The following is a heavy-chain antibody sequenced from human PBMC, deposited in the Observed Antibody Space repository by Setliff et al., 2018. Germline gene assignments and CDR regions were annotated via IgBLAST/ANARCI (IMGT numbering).Heavy chain of an antibody. CDR3: ARSSAPSVVLAADFDY. CDR1: GFMFSTYG. J-gene: IGHJ4*02. CDR2: ISGFTGGT. D-gene: IGHD6-19*01. V-gene: IGHV1-18*01. Sequence: WASVKVSCKTSGFMFSTYGLSWVRQAPGQGPEWIGCISGFTGGTKYAPKFQDRVILTIDESSTTAHMELRSLTSDDTAFYYCARSSAPSVVLAADFDYWGQGTLVTVSS.